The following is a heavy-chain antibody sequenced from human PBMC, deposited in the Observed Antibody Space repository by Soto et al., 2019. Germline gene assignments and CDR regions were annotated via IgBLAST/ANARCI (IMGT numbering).Heavy chain of an antibody. Sequence: EVQLLESGGGLVQPGGSLRLTCVGSGFTFRNQDMRWVRQAPWKGLEWVSGISGRGGVTYYADSVKGRFTISRDNSKNTLYLQMNNLRANDTAVYYCAKDRQFRSYYESAGHYNDWGQGTLVTVSS. CDR2: ISGRGGVT. CDR3: AKDRQFRSYYESAGHYND. CDR1: GFTFRNQD. D-gene: IGHD3-22*01. J-gene: IGHJ4*02. V-gene: IGHV3-23*01.